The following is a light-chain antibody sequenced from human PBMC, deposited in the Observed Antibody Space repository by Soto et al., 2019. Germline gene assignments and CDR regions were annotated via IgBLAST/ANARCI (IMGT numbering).Light chain of an antibody. CDR3: SSYTSSNSYV. CDR1: SSDVGGYKY. CDR2: DVS. J-gene: IGLJ1*01. Sequence: QSVLTQPASVSGSPGQSISISCTGSSSDVGGYKYVSWYQQHPVKAPKLMIYDVSNRPSGVSDRFSGSKSGNTASLTISGLQSEYEADYYCSSYTSSNSYVFGTGTKLTVL. V-gene: IGLV2-14*03.